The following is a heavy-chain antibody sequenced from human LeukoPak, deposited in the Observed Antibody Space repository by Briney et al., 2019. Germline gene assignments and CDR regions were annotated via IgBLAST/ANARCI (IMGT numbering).Heavy chain of an antibody. V-gene: IGHV1-69*04. J-gene: IGHJ6*02. Sequence: SVKVSCKASGGTFSSYAISWVRQAPGQGLEWMGRIIPILGIANYAQKFQGRVTITVDKSTSTAYMELSSPRSEDTAVYYCARDFPYKVRGVITSGMDVWGQGTTVTVSS. CDR2: IIPILGIA. CDR3: ARDFPYKVRGVITSGMDV. CDR1: GGTFSSYA. D-gene: IGHD3-10*01.